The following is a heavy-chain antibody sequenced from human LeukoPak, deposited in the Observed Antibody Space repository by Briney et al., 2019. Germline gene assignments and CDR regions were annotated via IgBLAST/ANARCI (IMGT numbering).Heavy chain of an antibody. CDR1: GGSFSGYY. CDR2: INHSGST. J-gene: IGHJ4*02. D-gene: IGHD5-24*01. CDR3: ATGDGYNNED. Sequence: SETLSLTCAVYGGSFSGYYWSWIRQPPGKGLEWIGEINHSGSTNYNPSLKSRVTISVDTSKNQFSLKLSSVTAADTAVYYCATGDGYNNEDWGQGTLVTVSS. V-gene: IGHV4-34*01.